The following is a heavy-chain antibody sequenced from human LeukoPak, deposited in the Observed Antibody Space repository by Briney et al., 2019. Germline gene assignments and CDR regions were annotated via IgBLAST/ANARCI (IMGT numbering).Heavy chain of an antibody. CDR3: ARESNGARVRVVISTPNLNK. V-gene: IGHV1-2*02. CDR2: INPNSGGT. Sequence: ASVKVSCKASGYTFTGYYMHWVRQAPGQGLEWMGWINPNSGGTNYAQKFQGRVTMTRDTSISTAYMELSRLRSDDTAVYYCARESNGARVRVVISTPNLNKWGQGTLVTVSS. D-gene: IGHD3-22*01. J-gene: IGHJ4*02. CDR1: GYTFTGYY.